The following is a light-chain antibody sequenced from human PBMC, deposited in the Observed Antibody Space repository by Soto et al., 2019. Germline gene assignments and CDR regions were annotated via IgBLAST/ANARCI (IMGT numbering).Light chain of an antibody. J-gene: IGLJ2*01. V-gene: IGLV1-44*01. CDR2: SNN. CDR1: SSNIGTNT. CDR3: AAWDDSLNGVV. Sequence: QSVLTQPPSASGTPGQRVTISCSGSSSNIGTNTVTWYQQVPGTAPKPLLYSNNLRPSEVPDRFSASKSGTAASLAISGLQSEDEADYYCAAWDDSLNGVVFGGGTKLTVL.